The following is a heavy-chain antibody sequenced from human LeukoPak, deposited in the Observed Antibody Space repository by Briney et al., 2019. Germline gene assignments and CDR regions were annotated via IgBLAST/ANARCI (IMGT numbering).Heavy chain of an antibody. CDR2: IYTSGST. CDR1: GGSISSGSYY. CDR3: ARGSWYLFDY. Sequence: SQTLSLTCTVSGGSISSGSYYWSWIRQPAGKGLEWIGRIYTSGSTNYNPSLKSRVTISVDTSKNQFSLKLSSVTAADTAVYYCARGSWYLFDYWGQGTLVTVSS. V-gene: IGHV4-61*02. J-gene: IGHJ4*02. D-gene: IGHD6-13*01.